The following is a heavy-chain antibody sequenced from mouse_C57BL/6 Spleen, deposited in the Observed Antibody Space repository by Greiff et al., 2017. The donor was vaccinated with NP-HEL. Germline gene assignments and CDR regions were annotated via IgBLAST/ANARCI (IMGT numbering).Heavy chain of an antibody. V-gene: IGHV2-6-1*01. D-gene: IGHD2-4*01. J-gene: IGHJ1*03. Sequence: QVQLKESGPGLVAPSQSLSITCTVSGFSLTSYGVHWVRQPPGKGLEWLVVIWSDGSTTYNSALKSRLSISKDNSKSKVFLKMNSLQTDDTAMYCCARHRYDSWYFDDWGTGTTVTVSS. CDR1: GFSLTSYG. CDR2: IWSDGST. CDR3: ARHRYDSWYFDD.